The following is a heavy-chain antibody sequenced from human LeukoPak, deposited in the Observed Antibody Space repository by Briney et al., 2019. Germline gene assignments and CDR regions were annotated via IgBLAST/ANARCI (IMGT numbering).Heavy chain of an antibody. CDR2: IYYSGST. CDR3: ARDLADYYGSGSFNWFDP. CDR1: GGSISSGSYY. Sequence: SETLSLTCTVSGGSISSGSYYCSWIRQPPGKGLEWIGYIYYSGSTNYNPSLKSRVTISVDTSKNQFSLKLSSVTAADTAVYYCARDLADYYGSGSFNWFDPWGQGTLVTVSS. J-gene: IGHJ5*02. D-gene: IGHD3-10*01. V-gene: IGHV4-61*01.